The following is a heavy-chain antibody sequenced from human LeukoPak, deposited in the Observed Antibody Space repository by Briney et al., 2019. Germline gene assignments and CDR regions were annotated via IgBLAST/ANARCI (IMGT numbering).Heavy chain of an antibody. CDR2: INHSGST. D-gene: IGHD2-2*01. CDR3: TRRVGHCSSTSCYGMDV. J-gene: IGHJ6*02. Sequence: SETLSLTCAVYGGSFSGYYWSWIRQPPGKGLEWIGEINHSGSTNYNPSLKSRVTISVDTSKNQFSLKLSSVTAADTAVYYCTRRVGHCSSTSCYGMDVWGQGTTVTVSS. CDR1: GGSFSGYY. V-gene: IGHV4-34*09.